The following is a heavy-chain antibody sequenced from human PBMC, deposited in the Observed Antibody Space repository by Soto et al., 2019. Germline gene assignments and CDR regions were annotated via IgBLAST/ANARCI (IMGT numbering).Heavy chain of an antibody. CDR2: ISGSADST. CDR3: AKDRMAYRSGPSPPEYFQH. CDR1: GFTFSSYS. Sequence: GGSLRLSCVASGFTFSSYSMSWVRQAPGKGLEWVTAISGSADSTYYADSVKCRFTTSKDNSKNTLYLQMNSLRAEDTAVYYCAKDRMAYRSGPSPPEYFQHWGQGTLVTVSS. J-gene: IGHJ1*01. V-gene: IGHV3-23*01. D-gene: IGHD6-19*01.